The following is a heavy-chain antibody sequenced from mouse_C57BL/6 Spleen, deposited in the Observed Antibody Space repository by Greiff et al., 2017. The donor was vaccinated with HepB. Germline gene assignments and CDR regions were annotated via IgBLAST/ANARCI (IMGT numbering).Heavy chain of an antibody. CDR2: SNPSSGYT. D-gene: IGHD1-1*01. J-gene: IGHJ4*01. CDR1: GYTFTSYW. Sequence: SGAELAKPGASVKLSCKASGYTFTSYWMHWVKQRPGQGLEWIGYSNPSSGYTKYNQKFKDKATLTADKSSSTAYIQRSRLTYEDPAVYYCARFLSYYYGSSPAMDYWGQGTSVTVSS. CDR3: ARFLSYYYGSSPAMDY. V-gene: IGHV1-7*01.